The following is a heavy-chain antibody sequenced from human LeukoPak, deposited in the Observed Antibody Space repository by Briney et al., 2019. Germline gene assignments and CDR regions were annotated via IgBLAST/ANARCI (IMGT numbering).Heavy chain of an antibody. Sequence: GGSLRLSCAASGFTFSTYWMSWVRQVPGKGLEWVANIKQDGSERSYVDSGKGRFTITRDNATNTLYLQMNSLRAEDTAVYYCASVPLRGDAFDIWGQGTMVTVSS. J-gene: IGHJ3*02. CDR3: ASVPLRGDAFDI. V-gene: IGHV3-7*01. D-gene: IGHD3-10*02. CDR2: IKQDGSER. CDR1: GFTFSTYW.